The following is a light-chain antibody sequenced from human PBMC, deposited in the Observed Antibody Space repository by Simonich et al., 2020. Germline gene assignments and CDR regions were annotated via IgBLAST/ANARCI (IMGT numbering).Light chain of an antibody. J-gene: IGLJ1*01. CDR3: SSYTSSSTPNYV. Sequence: QSALTQPASVSGSPGQSITISCTGTSSDVGGYNYVSWYQQHPGKAPKLMIYDVSNRPSGVSNRFSGSKSGNTASLTISGLQAEDEADYYCSSYTSSSTPNYVFGNGTKVTVL. V-gene: IGLV2-14*01. CDR2: DVS. CDR1: SSDVGGYNY.